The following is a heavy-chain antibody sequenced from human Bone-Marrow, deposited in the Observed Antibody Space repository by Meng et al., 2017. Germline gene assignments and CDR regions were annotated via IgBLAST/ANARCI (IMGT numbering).Heavy chain of an antibody. D-gene: IGHD6-19*01. J-gene: IGHJ6*02. V-gene: IGHV1-8*03. CDR2: MNPNSGNT. Sequence: ASVKVSCKASGYTFTSYDINWVRQATGQGLEWMGWMNPNSGNTDFAQKFQGRVTTTRNTSISTAHMELSSLRSEDTAVYYCARGYSSGWPYYYYGMDVWGQETTVTVSS. CDR1: GYTFTSYD. CDR3: ARGYSSGWPYYYYGMDV.